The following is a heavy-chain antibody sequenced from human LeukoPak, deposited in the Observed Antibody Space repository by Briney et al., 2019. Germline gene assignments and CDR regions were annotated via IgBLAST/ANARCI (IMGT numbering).Heavy chain of an antibody. CDR1: GFTFSSYG. J-gene: IGHJ4*02. CDR3: AKELVAARLGEFDY. V-gene: IGHV3-30*02. Sequence: PGGSLRLSCAASGFTFSSYGMHWVRQAPGKGLEWVAFIRYDGSNKYYADSVKGRFTISRDNSKNTLYLQMNSLRAEDTAVYYCAKELVAARLGEFDYWGQGTLVTVSS. D-gene: IGHD6-6*01. CDR2: IRYDGSNK.